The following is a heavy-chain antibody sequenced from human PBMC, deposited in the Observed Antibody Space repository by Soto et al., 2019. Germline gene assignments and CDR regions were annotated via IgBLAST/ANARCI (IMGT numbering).Heavy chain of an antibody. V-gene: IGHV3-33*01. Sequence: QVQLEESGGGAVQPGTSLRLSCAASGFTVNTFGMHWVRQAPGKGLEWVAVIWYDGSNTYYAESVKGRFNISRDKSKNTLYLQMSSLRAEDTAVYYCARDEAPSERGFSGFGHWGQGTLVTVSS. D-gene: IGHD5-12*01. CDR1: GFTVNTFG. CDR3: ARDEAPSERGFSGFGH. CDR2: IWYDGSNT. J-gene: IGHJ4*02.